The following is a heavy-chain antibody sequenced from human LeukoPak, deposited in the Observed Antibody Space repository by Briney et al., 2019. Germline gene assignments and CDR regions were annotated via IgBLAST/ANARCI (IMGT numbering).Heavy chain of an antibody. J-gene: IGHJ4*02. V-gene: IGHV3-21*01. CDR1: GFTFSSYS. Sequence: PGGSLRLSCAASGFTFSSYSMSWVRQAPGKGLEWVSSISSSSSYIYYADSVKGRFTISRDNAKNSLYLQMNSLRAEDTAVYYCARPPRSDSSGPMGYWGQGTLVTVSS. D-gene: IGHD3-22*01. CDR3: ARPPRSDSSGPMGY. CDR2: ISSSSSYI.